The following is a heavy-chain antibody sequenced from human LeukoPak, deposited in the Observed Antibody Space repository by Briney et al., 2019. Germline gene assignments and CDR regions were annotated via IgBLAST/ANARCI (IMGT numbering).Heavy chain of an antibody. J-gene: IGHJ4*02. Sequence: ASVKVSCKASGGTFSTYVISWVRQAPGQGLEWMGGIIPVFGTANYAEKFQDRVTITADKSTSTAYMELSSLRSEDTAMYYCTRVRGRATSGYYFEFWGQGTLLTVSS. CDR2: IIPVFGTA. D-gene: IGHD1-26*01. CDR3: TRVRGRATSGYYFEF. CDR1: GGTFSTYV. V-gene: IGHV1-69*06.